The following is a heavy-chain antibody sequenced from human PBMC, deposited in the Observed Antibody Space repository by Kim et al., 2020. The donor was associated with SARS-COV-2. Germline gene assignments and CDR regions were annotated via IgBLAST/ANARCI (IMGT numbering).Heavy chain of an antibody. D-gene: IGHD6-19*01. CDR3: ARHSAVAGGQNAFDV. J-gene: IGHJ3*01. V-gene: IGHV4-59*08. Sequence: PSLKNRINISVDSSKDQFSLNLSSVTAADTAVYYCARHSAVAGGQNAFDVWGQGTMVTVSS.